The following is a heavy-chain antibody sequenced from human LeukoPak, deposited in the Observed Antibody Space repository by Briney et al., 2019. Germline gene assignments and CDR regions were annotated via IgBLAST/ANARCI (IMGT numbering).Heavy chain of an antibody. CDR1: GFTFSSYG. CDR3: AKDLRFGELPYYYYGMDV. Sequence: PGGSLRLSCAASGFTFSSYGMHWVRQAPGKGLEWVAVISYDGSNKYYADSVKGRFTISRDNYKNTLYLQMNSLRAEDTAVYYCAKDLRFGELPYYYYGMDVWGQGTTVTVSS. V-gene: IGHV3-30*18. CDR2: ISYDGSNK. D-gene: IGHD3-10*01. J-gene: IGHJ6*02.